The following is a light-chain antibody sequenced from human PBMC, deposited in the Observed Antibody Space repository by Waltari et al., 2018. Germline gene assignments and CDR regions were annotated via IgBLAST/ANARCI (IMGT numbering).Light chain of an antibody. CDR2: YDT. J-gene: IGLJ3*02. Sequence: YVLTQPPSVSVAPGKTATLTCGGENIESKSVNWYQQKPGQAPVLVLFYDTDRPSGIPDRFSGSNSRNTATLTISWVEAGDEADYHCQVWDDTTNSGVFGGGTRLTVL. V-gene: IGLV3-21*04. CDR3: QVWDDTTNSGV. CDR1: NIESKS.